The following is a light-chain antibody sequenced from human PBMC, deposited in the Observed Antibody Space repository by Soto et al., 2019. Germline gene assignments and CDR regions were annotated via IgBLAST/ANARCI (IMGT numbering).Light chain of an antibody. CDR3: QQYGTSPWMYT. J-gene: IGKJ2*01. V-gene: IGKV3-20*01. CDR1: QRVDSRY. CDR2: GAS. Sequence: EIVLTQSPGTLSLSPGERATLSCRASQRVDSRYLAWYQQKPGQAPSLLIYGASSSATGIPDRFSGSGSGTDFTLNISRLEPEDFAVYYCQQYGTSPWMYTFSQGTKLEIK.